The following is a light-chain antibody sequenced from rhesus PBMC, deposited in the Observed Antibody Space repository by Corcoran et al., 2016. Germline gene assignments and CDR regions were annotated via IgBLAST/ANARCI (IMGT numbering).Light chain of an antibody. CDR1: ERVGSY. Sequence: EIVMTQSPATLSLSPGETATLSCRASERVGSYLAWYQQKPGQAPKLLVHGAYFRATGIPDRVSGSGARTAFTLTISSLEPEDVGVYHCQQYNNLLWTFDQGTKVEIK. V-gene: IGKV3-40*03. CDR3: QQYNNLLWT. CDR2: GAY. J-gene: IGKJ1*01.